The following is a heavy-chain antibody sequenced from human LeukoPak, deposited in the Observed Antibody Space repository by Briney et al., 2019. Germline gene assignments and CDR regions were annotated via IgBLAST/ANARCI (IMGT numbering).Heavy chain of an antibody. D-gene: IGHD2-15*01. Sequence: GGSLRLSCAASGFTFSTYAMTWVRQAPGRGLEWVSAISGSVGTTYYADSVKGRFTISRDNSKNTLYLQMNSLRAEDTAVYYCAKAFLGYCSGGSCFDFDYWGQGTLVTVSS. CDR2: ISGSVGTT. J-gene: IGHJ4*02. CDR1: GFTFSTYA. CDR3: AKAFLGYCSGGSCFDFDY. V-gene: IGHV3-23*01.